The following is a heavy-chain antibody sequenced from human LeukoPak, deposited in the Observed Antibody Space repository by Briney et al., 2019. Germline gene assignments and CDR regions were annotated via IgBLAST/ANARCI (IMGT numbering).Heavy chain of an antibody. CDR1: GYTFTSYD. V-gene: IGHV1-69*04. CDR2: IIPILGIA. D-gene: IGHD6-19*01. Sequence: GASVKVSCKASGYTFTSYDISWVRQAPGQGLEWMGRIIPILGIANYAQKFQGRVTITADKSTSTAYMELSSLRSEDTAVYYCARVLAIRLDPSFDIWGQGTMVTVSS. J-gene: IGHJ3*02. CDR3: ARVLAIRLDPSFDI.